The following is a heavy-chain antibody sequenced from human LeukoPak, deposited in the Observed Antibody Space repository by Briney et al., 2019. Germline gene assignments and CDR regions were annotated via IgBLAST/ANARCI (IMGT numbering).Heavy chain of an antibody. V-gene: IGHV4-61*02. D-gene: IGHD5-24*01. Sequence: PSQTLSLTCTVSGGSISSGSYYWSWIRQPAGKGLEWIGRIYTSGSTNYNPSLKSRVTISVDTSKNQFSLKLSSVTAADTAVYYCARRVPRWLQSDYYYYYMDVWGKGTTVTVSS. CDR1: GGSISSGSYY. CDR2: IYTSGST. CDR3: ARRVPRWLQSDYYYYYMDV. J-gene: IGHJ6*03.